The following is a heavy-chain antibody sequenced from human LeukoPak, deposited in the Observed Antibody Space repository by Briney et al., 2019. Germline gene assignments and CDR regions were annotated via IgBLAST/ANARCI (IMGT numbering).Heavy chain of an antibody. Sequence: GGSLRLSCPASLFTFSSYNMNWVRQAPGKGLEWVSSITSSNYIYYADSVKGPFTISRDNAKNSLYLQMNSLRAEDTAVYYCASPFYSNYDPFDYWGQGTLVTVS. D-gene: IGHD4-11*01. CDR2: ITSSNYI. CDR3: ASPFYSNYDPFDY. J-gene: IGHJ4*02. V-gene: IGHV3-21*01. CDR1: LFTFSSYN.